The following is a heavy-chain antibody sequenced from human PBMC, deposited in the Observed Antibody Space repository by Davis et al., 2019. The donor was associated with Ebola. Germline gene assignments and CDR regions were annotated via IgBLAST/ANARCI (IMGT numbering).Heavy chain of an antibody. CDR2: IRGSGA. D-gene: IGHD3-10*01. Sequence: GESLKISCAASGFTFSSYAMSWVRQAPGKGLEWVSSIRGSGAYYADSVKGRFTISRDNSKHTLYLQMNSLRAEDTAVYYCAKDRAVLIWAEEAYWGQGTLVTVSS. V-gene: IGHV3-23*01. CDR1: GFTFSSYA. CDR3: AKDRAVLIWAEEAY. J-gene: IGHJ4*02.